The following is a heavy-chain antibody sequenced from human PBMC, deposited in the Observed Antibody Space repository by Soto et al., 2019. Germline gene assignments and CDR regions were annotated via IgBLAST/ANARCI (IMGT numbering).Heavy chain of an antibody. Sequence: ESGGGVVQPGRSLRLSCAASGFTFNKYSMHWVRQAPGKGLEWVAVITYDGNTKYYADSVKGRFTISRENSKNTLYLQTNTLRPEDTGVYYCARDDLVYWGQGTLVTVSS. J-gene: IGHJ4*02. D-gene: IGHD2-21*01. CDR3: ARDDLVY. V-gene: IGHV3-30-3*01. CDR2: ITYDGNTK. CDR1: GFTFNKYS.